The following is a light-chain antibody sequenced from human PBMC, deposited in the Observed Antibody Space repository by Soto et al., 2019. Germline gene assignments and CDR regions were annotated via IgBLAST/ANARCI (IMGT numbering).Light chain of an antibody. J-gene: IGLJ1*01. V-gene: IGLV7-43*01. CDR2: STT. CDR3: LLWYGGPYV. CDR1: TGAVTSGYY. Sequence: QAVVTQEPSLTVSPGGTVTLTCASSTGAVTSGYYPNWFQQKPGQAPTALIYSTTKEHPWTPARFSGSLIGGKAALTVSGVQPEDEADYYCLLWYGGPYVFGTGTKVTVL.